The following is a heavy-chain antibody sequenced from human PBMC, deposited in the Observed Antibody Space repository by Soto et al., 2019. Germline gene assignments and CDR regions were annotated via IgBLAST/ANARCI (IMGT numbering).Heavy chain of an antibody. Sequence: SETLSLTSTVSGGSISSSNYYWGWIRQAPGKGLEWIGNIYYSGSTYYNPSLKSRVTVSVDTSKNQFSLKLSSVTAADTAVYYCARRVVGAIKGFDYWGQGTLVTVSS. J-gene: IGHJ4*02. CDR1: GGSISSSNYY. D-gene: IGHD1-26*01. CDR2: IYYSGST. CDR3: ARRVVGAIKGFDY. V-gene: IGHV4-39*01.